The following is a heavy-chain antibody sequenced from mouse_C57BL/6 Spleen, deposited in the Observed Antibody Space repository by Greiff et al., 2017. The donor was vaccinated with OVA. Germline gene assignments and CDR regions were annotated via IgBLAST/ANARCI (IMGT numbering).Heavy chain of an antibody. Sequence: QVTLKVSGPGILQSSQTLSLTCSFSGFSLSTSGMGVSWIRQPSGKGLEWLAHIYWDDDKRYNPSLKGRLPISKDTSRNPVFLKITSVDTAETATYYCARRALLARGFYYAMDYWGQGTSVTVSS. CDR3: ARRALLARGFYYAMDY. D-gene: IGHD1-1*01. CDR1: GFSLSTSGMG. CDR2: IYWDDDK. J-gene: IGHJ4*01. V-gene: IGHV8-12*01.